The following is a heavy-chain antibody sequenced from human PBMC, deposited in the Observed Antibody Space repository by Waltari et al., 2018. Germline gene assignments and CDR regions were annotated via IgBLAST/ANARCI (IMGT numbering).Heavy chain of an antibody. Sequence: EVQLVESGGGLVQPGGSLRLSCAASGFTYSMYWIHWVRQAPGKGLVWVSRSNSDGSSTSYADSVKGRFTISKDNAKNTVYLQMNSLRAEDTAIYYCARGARRTTVTTGWWYFDLWGRGTLVTVSS. CDR1: GFTYSMYW. V-gene: IGHV3-74*01. CDR3: ARGARRTTVTTGWWYFDL. CDR2: SNSDGSST. D-gene: IGHD4-17*01. J-gene: IGHJ2*01.